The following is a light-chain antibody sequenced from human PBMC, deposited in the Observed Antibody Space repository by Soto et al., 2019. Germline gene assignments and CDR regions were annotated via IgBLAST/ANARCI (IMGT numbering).Light chain of an antibody. Sequence: QAVVTQEPSLTVSPGGSITLTCDSSTGDVTSGHWPYWFQQKPGQAPKTLIYDTSKRHSWTPVRFSGSLLGGKAALSLSGAQPEDEDDYDCLRSYSGDRPVVFGGGTQLTVL. CDR2: DTS. V-gene: IGLV7-46*01. J-gene: IGLJ2*01. CDR3: LRSYSGDRPVV. CDR1: TGDVTSGHW.